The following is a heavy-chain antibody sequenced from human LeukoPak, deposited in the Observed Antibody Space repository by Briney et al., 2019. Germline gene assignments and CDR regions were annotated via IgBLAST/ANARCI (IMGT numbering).Heavy chain of an antibody. CDR2: INIDGSIT. CDR1: GITFSSYW. J-gene: IGHJ5*02. D-gene: IGHD3-9*01. Sequence: GGSLRLFCAASGITFSSYWMHWVRQAPGKGLVGVSRINIDGSITSYADSVKGRFTISRDNAKNTLYLQMNSLRAEDTALYYCARDSYFGFDPWGQGTLVIVSS. CDR3: ARDSYFGFDP. V-gene: IGHV3-74*01.